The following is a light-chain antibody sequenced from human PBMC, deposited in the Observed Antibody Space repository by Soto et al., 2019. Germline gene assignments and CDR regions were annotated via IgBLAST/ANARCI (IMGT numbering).Light chain of an antibody. CDR2: NAS. Sequence: EVLLTQSPGTLALSPGDRATLSCRTSQRIGSNYIAWYQQKPGQAPRLLIYNASWRTTGIPDRFNGSGSRTDFALTISRLEPEDVAISYCQQYGFSPATFGQGTTVEIK. CDR3: QQYGFSPAT. CDR1: QRIGSNY. J-gene: IGKJ1*01. V-gene: IGKV3-20*01.